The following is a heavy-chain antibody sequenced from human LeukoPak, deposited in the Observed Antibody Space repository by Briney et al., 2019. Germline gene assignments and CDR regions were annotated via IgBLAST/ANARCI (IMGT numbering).Heavy chain of an antibody. Sequence: GGSLRLSCAASGFTFNSAWMSWVRQAPGKGLEWVGRIKGKTAAGAPDYVASVKGRFTISRDDSKNTLFLQMNSLKTEDTAVYYCITGDYDFWSGFYSPNHYFDYWGQGTLVTVSS. J-gene: IGHJ4*02. CDR3: ITGDYDFWSGFYSPNHYFDY. D-gene: IGHD3-3*01. V-gene: IGHV3-15*01. CDR2: IKGKTAAGAP. CDR1: GFTFNSAW.